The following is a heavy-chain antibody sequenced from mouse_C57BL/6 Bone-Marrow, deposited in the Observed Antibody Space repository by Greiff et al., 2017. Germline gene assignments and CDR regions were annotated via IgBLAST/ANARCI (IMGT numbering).Heavy chain of an antibody. J-gene: IGHJ3*01. D-gene: IGHD4-1*01. Sequence: QVQLQQSGAELVRPGASVTLSCKASGYTFTDYEMHWVKQTPVHGLEWIGAIDPETGGTAYNQKFKGKAILTADKSSSTAYMEIRSLTSEDSAVYYCTRLTGMGFAYWGQGTLVTGSA. CDR3: TRLTGMGFAY. CDR1: GYTFTDYE. V-gene: IGHV1-15*01. CDR2: IDPETGGT.